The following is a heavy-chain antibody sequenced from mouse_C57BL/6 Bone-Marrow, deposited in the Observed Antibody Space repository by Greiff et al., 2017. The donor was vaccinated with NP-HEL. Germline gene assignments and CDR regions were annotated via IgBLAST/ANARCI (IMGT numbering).Heavy chain of an antibody. J-gene: IGHJ1*03. CDR1: GYTFTSYW. CDR2: IYPGSGST. V-gene: IGHV1-55*01. Sequence: QVQPQQPGAELVKPGASVKMSCKASGYTFTSYWITWVKQRPGQGLEWIGDIYPGSGSTNYNEKFKSKATLTVDTSSSTAYMQLSSLTSEDSAVYYCDRILYGSSDGYFDVWGTGTTVTVSS. D-gene: IGHD1-1*01. CDR3: DRILYGSSDGYFDV.